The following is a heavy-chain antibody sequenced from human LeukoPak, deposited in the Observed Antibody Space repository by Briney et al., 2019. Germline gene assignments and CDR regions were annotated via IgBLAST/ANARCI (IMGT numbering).Heavy chain of an antibody. J-gene: IGHJ4*02. CDR2: IYASGST. Sequence: PSETLSLTCAVYGGSFSGYYWGWIRQPPGRGLEWIWSIYASGSTYYNTSLKSRVTTSVDTSRNQFSLKLSLVTAADTAIYYCARLSDYDPDYWGQGTLVTVSS. CDR1: GGSFSGYY. CDR3: ARLSDYDPDY. D-gene: IGHD3-3*01. V-gene: IGHV4-34*01.